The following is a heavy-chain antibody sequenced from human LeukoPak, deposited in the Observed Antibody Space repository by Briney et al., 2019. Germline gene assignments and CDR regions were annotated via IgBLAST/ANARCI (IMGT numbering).Heavy chain of an antibody. J-gene: IGHJ4*02. V-gene: IGHV3-30-3*01. CDR2: ISYDGSNK. D-gene: IGHD3-22*01. CDR3: AREQLLLYYFDY. Sequence: PGGSLRLSCAASGFTFSSYAMHGVRQAPGKGLEGVAVISYDGSNKYYADSVKGRFTTSRDNSKNTLYLQMNSLRAEDTAVYYCAREQLLLYYFDYWGQGTLVTVSS. CDR1: GFTFSSYA.